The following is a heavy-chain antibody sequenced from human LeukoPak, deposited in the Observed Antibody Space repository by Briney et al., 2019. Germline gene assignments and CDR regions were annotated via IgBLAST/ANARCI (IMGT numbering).Heavy chain of an antibody. D-gene: IGHD3-3*01. V-gene: IGHV3-23*01. CDR2: ISAGGGTK. J-gene: IGHJ4*02. Sequence: GSLRLSCAASGLTFNIYDMHWVRQAPGKGLEWVSVISAGGGTKDYADSVKGRFTISRDNSKNTLFLQMNSLRGEDTALYYCGRQEWPWTFLDYWGQGTLDTVSS. CDR3: GRQEWPWTFLDY. CDR1: GLTFNIYD.